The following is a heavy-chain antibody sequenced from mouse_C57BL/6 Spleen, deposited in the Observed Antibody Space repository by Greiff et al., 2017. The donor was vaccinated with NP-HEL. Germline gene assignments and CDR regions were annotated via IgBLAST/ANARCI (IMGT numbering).Heavy chain of an antibody. V-gene: IGHV5-6*01. Sequence: EVQLQESGGDLVKPGGSLKLSCAASGFTFSSYGMSWVRQTPDKRLEWVATISSGGSYTYYPDSVKGRFTISRDNAKNTLYLQMSSLKSEDTAMYYCARDSGDAMDYWGQGTSVTVSS. D-gene: IGHD3-2*01. CDR2: ISSGGSYT. CDR3: ARDSGDAMDY. J-gene: IGHJ4*01. CDR1: GFTFSSYG.